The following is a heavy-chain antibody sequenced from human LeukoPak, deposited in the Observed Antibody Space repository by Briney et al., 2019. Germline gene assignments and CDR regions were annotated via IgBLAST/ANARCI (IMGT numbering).Heavy chain of an antibody. V-gene: IGHV3-7*03. CDR3: AKEPYDSSGYFFDY. J-gene: IGHJ4*02. Sequence: GGSLRLSCAASGFTFSHFWMSWVRQAPGKGLEWVAYIKKTGSETHYVDSVKGRFTITRDNTRNSLFLQMYSLRAEDTAVYYCAKEPYDSSGYFFDYWGQGTLVTVSS. CDR1: GFTFSHFW. D-gene: IGHD3-22*01. CDR2: IKKTGSET.